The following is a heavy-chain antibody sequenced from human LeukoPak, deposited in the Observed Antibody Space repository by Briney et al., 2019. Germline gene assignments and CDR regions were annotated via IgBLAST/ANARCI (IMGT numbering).Heavy chain of an antibody. CDR3: ARGSSLNPYYFDY. V-gene: IGHV4-61*02. Sequence: SETLSLTCTVSGGSISSGSYYWSWIRQPAGKGLEWIGRIYTSGSTNYNPSLKSRVTISVDTSKNQFSLKLSSVTAADTAVYYCARGSSLNPYYFDYWGQGTLVTVSS. D-gene: IGHD6-6*01. CDR2: IYTSGST. J-gene: IGHJ4*02. CDR1: GGSISSGSYY.